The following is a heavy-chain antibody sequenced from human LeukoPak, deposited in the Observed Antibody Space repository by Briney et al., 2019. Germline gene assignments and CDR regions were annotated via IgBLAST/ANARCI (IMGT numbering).Heavy chain of an antibody. V-gene: IGHV4-34*01. J-gene: IGHJ2*01. D-gene: IGHD1-7*01. CDR1: GGSYSGYY. CDR3: ARGRPGTGNYYFDL. CDR2: IHYSGST. Sequence: SETLSLTCAVYGGSYSGYYWSWIRQPPGKGLEWVGEIHYSGSTNYKPSLKSRATILGDTSKNQISLKLTSETAADTALYYCARGRPGTGNYYFDLWGCGTLVTVSS.